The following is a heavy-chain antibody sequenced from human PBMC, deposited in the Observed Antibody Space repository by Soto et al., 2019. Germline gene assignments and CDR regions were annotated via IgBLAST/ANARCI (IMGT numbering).Heavy chain of an antibody. CDR3: ARHKYSGYDLFDY. Sequence: SETLSLTCTVSGGSISSSSYYWGWIRQPPGKGLEWIGSIYYSGSTYYNPSLKSRVTISVDTSKNQFSLKLSSVTAAGTAVYYCARHKYSGYDLFDYWGQGTLVTVSS. D-gene: IGHD5-12*01. J-gene: IGHJ4*02. V-gene: IGHV4-39*01. CDR1: GGSISSSSYY. CDR2: IYYSGST.